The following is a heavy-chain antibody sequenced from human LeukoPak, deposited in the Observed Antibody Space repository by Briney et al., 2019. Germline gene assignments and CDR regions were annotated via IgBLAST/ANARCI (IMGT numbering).Heavy chain of an antibody. Sequence: SETLSLTCAVYGGSFSGYYWSWIRQPPGKGLEWIGEINHSGSTNYNPSLKSRVTISVDTSKNQFSLKLSSVTAADTAVYYCARRAITMDHWGQGTLVTISS. J-gene: IGHJ4*02. CDR2: INHSGST. CDR3: ARRAITMDH. D-gene: IGHD3-10*01. V-gene: IGHV4-34*01. CDR1: GGSFSGYY.